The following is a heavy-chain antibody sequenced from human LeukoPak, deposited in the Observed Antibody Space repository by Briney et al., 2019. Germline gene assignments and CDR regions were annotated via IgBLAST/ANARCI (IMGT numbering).Heavy chain of an antibody. CDR1: GFTFSSYA. J-gene: IGHJ4*02. CDR3: AKIPIAVAGIGYDSPDY. V-gene: IGHV3-23*01. Sequence: QPGGSLRLSCAASGFTFSSYAMSWVRQAPGKGLEWVSAISGSGGSTYYADSVKGRFTISRDNSKNTLYLQMNSLRAEDTAVYYCAKIPIAVAGIGYDSPDYWGQGTLVTVSS. D-gene: IGHD6-19*01. CDR2: ISGSGGST.